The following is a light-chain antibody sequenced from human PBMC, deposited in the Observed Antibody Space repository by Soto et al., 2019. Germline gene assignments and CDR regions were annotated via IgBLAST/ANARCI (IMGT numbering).Light chain of an antibody. CDR2: DAS. CDR3: QQYNSYCT. CDR1: QSISSG. V-gene: IGKV1-5*01. Sequence: DIQMTQSPSTLSASGGDRVTITCRASQSISSGLAWYQQKPGKAPKLLIYDASSLESGVPSRFSGSGSGTEFTLTISSLQPDDFATYYCQQYNSYCTFGQGTKVDIK. J-gene: IGKJ1*01.